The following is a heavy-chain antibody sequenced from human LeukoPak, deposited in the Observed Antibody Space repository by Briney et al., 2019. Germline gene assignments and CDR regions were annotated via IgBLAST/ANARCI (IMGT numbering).Heavy chain of an antibody. D-gene: IGHD2-2*01. J-gene: IGHJ4*02. CDR3: AGGLGYCSSTSCYVLDY. CDR1: GGSISSYY. V-gene: IGHV4-4*07. Sequence: SETLSLTCTVSGGSISSYYWSWIRQPAGKGLEWIGRIYTSGSTNYNPSLKSRVTMSVDTSKNQFSLKLSSVTAADTAVYYCAGGLGYCSSTSCYVLDYWGQGTLVTVSS. CDR2: IYTSGST.